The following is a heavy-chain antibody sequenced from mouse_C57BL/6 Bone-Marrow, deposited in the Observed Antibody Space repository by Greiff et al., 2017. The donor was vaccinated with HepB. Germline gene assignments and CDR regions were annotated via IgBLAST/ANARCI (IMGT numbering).Heavy chain of an antibody. Sequence: EVQLQESGPVLVKPGASVKMSCKASGYTFTDYYMNWVKQSHGKSLEWIGVINPYNGGTSYNQKFKGKATLTVDKSSSTAYMELNSLTSEDSAVYYWARGIYYDPFAYRGQGTLVTVSA. CDR3: ARGIYYDPFAY. V-gene: IGHV1-19*01. CDR1: GYTFTDYY. D-gene: IGHD2-4*01. CDR2: INPYNGGT. J-gene: IGHJ3*01.